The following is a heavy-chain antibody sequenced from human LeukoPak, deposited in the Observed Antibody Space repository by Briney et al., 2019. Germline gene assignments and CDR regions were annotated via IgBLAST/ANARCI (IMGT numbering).Heavy chain of an antibody. V-gene: IGHV3-21*01. Sequence: GGSLRLSCAASGFTFSSYSMNWVRQAPGKGLEWVSSISSSSSYIYYADSVKGRFTISRDNAKNSLYLQMNSLRAEDTAVYYCARDRYYYDSSGQVPFDYWGQGTLVTVSS. J-gene: IGHJ4*02. D-gene: IGHD3-22*01. CDR3: ARDRYYYDSSGQVPFDY. CDR1: GFTFSSYS. CDR2: ISSSSSYI.